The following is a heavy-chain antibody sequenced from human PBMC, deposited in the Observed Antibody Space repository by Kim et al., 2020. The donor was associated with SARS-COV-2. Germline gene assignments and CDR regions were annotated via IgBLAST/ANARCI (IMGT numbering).Heavy chain of an antibody. CDR1: GFILSNHV. V-gene: IGHV3-23*01. J-gene: IGHJ4*02. CDR2: ISANSDAT. Sequence: GGSLRLSCAASGFILSNHVMAWVRQAPGKGLEWVSTISANSDATHYADSVKGRFTISRDNSKNALSLEMDGLRDEDTAKYFCARARGCSGASCYRTFDCRGQGTLVTVSS. CDR3: ARARGCSGASCYRTFDC. D-gene: IGHD2-15*01.